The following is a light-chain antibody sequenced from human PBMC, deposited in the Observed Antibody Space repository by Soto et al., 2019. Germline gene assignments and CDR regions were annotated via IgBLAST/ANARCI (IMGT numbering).Light chain of an antibody. CDR2: EVS. V-gene: IGLV2-14*01. Sequence: QSALTQPASVSGSPGQSITISCTGTSYDVGAYNYVSWYQQHPGKAPKLMISEVSNRPSGISNRFSGSKSGNTASLTISGLQADDEADYYCNSYTIASTWVFGGGTKVTVL. CDR1: SYDVGAYNY. J-gene: IGLJ3*02. CDR3: NSYTIASTWV.